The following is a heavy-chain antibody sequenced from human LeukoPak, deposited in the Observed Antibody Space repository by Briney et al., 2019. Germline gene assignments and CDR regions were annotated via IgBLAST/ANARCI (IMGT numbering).Heavy chain of an antibody. D-gene: IGHD3-3*01. V-gene: IGHV3-23*01. J-gene: IGHJ4*02. Sequence: GGSLRLSCAASGFTFSSYAMSWVRQAPGKGLEWVSAISGSGGSTYYADSVEGRFTISRDNSKNTLYLQMNSLRAEDTAVYYCAKEGGYYDFWSGYYPVWYFDYWGQGTLVTVSS. CDR1: GFTFSSYA. CDR2: ISGSGGST. CDR3: AKEGGYYDFWSGYYPVWYFDY.